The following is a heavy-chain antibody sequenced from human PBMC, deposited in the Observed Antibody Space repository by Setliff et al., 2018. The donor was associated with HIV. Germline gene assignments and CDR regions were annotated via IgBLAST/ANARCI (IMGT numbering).Heavy chain of an antibody. CDR2: IRSKAYGGTI. J-gene: IGHJ4*02. Sequence: PGGSLRLSCTTSGFTFGDYAMSWVRQAPGMGLEWVGFIRSKAYGGTIEYAASVKGRFTISRDDSKSIAYLQMNSLKTEDTAVYYCTPTDYGGSDYWGQGTLVTVSS. CDR1: GFTFGDYA. V-gene: IGHV3-49*04. D-gene: IGHD3-10*01. CDR3: TPTDYGGSDY.